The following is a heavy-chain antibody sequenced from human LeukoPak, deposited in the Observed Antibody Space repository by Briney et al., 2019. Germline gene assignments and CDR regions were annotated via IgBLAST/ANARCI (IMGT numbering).Heavy chain of an antibody. V-gene: IGHV4-38-2*02. D-gene: IGHD6-19*01. CDR2: IYHSGST. CDR1: GYSIRSGCY. J-gene: IGHJ6*03. Sequence: SETLSLTCTVSGYSIRSGCYCCCIRQPPGGVLEWIGSIYHSGSTYYNPSLKSRVTISVDTSKNQFSLKLTSVTAADTAVYYCARDREGTSVWPSRNYYYMDVWGKGTTVTISS. CDR3: ARDREGTSVWPSRNYYYMDV.